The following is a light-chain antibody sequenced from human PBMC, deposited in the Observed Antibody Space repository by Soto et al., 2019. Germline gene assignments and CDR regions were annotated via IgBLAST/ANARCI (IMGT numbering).Light chain of an antibody. CDR3: SSYTSSSSVV. J-gene: IGLJ2*01. Sequence: QSVLTQPASVSGSPGQSITISCTGTSSDVGGYNYVSWYQQHPGKAPKLMIYEVSNRPSGVSPRFSASKSGNTASLTISGLQAEDEADYYCSSYTSSSSVVFGGGTKLTVL. CDR1: SSDVGGYNY. V-gene: IGLV2-14*01. CDR2: EVS.